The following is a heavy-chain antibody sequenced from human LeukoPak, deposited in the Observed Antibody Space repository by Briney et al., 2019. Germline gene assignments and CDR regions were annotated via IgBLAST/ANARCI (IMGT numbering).Heavy chain of an antibody. V-gene: IGHV3-30*18. CDR2: ISYDGSNK. D-gene: IGHD6-19*01. CDR3: AKDMQQWLELDAFDI. J-gene: IGHJ3*02. Sequence: GGSLRLSCAASGFTFSSYGMHWVRQAPGKGLEWVAVISYDGSNKYYADSVKGRFTISRDNSKNTLYLQMNSLRAEDTAVYYCAKDMQQWLELDAFDIWGQGTMVTVSS. CDR1: GFTFSSYG.